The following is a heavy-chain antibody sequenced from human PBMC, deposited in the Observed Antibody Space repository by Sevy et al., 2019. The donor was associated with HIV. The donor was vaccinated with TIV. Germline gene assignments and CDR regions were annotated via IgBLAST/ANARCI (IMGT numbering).Heavy chain of an antibody. Sequence: GGSLRLSCAASGFTFSSYSMNWVRQAPGKGLEWVSYISSSSSTIYYADSVKGRFTICRDNAKNSLYLQMNSLRAEDTAVYYCARDFLFPDYWGQGTLVTVSS. V-gene: IGHV3-48*01. D-gene: IGHD3-3*01. CDR2: ISSSSSTI. J-gene: IGHJ4*02. CDR3: ARDFLFPDY. CDR1: GFTFSSYS.